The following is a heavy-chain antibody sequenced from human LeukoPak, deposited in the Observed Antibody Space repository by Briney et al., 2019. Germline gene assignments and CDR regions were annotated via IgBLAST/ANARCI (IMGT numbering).Heavy chain of an antibody. CDR2: ISSNGGST. Sequence: AGGSLRLSCSASGFTFSDYSMHWVRQAPGKGLEYVSAISSNGGSTYYASSVKGRFTISRDNSKNTLYLQMGSLRTEDMAVYYCARVAARVSLDYWGQGTLVTVSS. CDR3: ARVAARVSLDY. CDR1: GFTFSDYS. V-gene: IGHV3-64*01. J-gene: IGHJ4*02. D-gene: IGHD2-15*01.